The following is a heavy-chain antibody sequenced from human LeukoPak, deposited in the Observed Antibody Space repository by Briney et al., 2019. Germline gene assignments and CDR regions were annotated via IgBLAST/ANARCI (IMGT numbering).Heavy chain of an antibody. D-gene: IGHD4-17*01. V-gene: IGHV4-59*08. CDR2: IYYSGST. CDR1: GDSISSYY. CDR3: VSQRYGDILDY. Sequence: SETLSLTCTVSGDSISSYYWSWLRQPPGKGLEWIGYIYYSGSTTYNPSLKSRVTISVDTSKNQFTLKLSYVPAAETDVYKCVSQRYGDILDYWGQGTLVTVPS. J-gene: IGHJ4*02.